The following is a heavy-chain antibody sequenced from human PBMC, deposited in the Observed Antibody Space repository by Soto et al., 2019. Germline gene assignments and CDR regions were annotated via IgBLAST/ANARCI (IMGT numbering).Heavy chain of an antibody. D-gene: IGHD1-1*01. J-gene: IGHJ3*02. Sequence: DVQLVESGGGLIQPGGSLRLSCVASGLTVSGKKYMAWVRQAPGNGPEWLSGVYDLDGTYYADSVRGRFTTSIDSTKTTVYLQMRDLRPEDTALYFCATWHLQEHAYDIWGQGTMVTVSS. V-gene: IGHV3-53*01. CDR2: VYDLDGT. CDR3: ATWHLQEHAYDI. CDR1: GLTVSGKKY.